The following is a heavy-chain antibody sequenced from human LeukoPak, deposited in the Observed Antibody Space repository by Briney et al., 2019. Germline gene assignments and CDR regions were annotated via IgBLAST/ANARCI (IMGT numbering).Heavy chain of an antibody. CDR3: ASSSGYYYGSGSYYTLGYFDY. D-gene: IGHD3-10*01. CDR1: GFTFSSYS. Sequence: GGSLRLSCAASGFTFSSYSMNWVRQAPGKGLEWVSYISSSSSTIYYADSVKGRFTISRDNAKNSLYLQMNSLRAEDTAVYYCASSSGYYYGSGSYYTLGYFDYWGQGTLVTISS. J-gene: IGHJ4*02. CDR2: ISSSSSTI. V-gene: IGHV3-48*01.